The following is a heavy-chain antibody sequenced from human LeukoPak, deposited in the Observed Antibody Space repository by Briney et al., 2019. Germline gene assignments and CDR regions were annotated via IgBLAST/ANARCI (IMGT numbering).Heavy chain of an antibody. Sequence: GGSLRLSCAASGFTFSSCAMSWVRQAPGKGLGWVSSISSSSSYIYYADSVKGRFTISRDNAKNSLYLQMNSLRAEDTAVYYCARDAGYYYGSGSQTIRYYYYYYMDVWGKGTTVTVSS. V-gene: IGHV3-21*01. CDR1: GFTFSSCA. CDR3: ARDAGYYYGSGSQTIRYYYYYYMDV. CDR2: ISSSSSYI. J-gene: IGHJ6*03. D-gene: IGHD3-10*01.